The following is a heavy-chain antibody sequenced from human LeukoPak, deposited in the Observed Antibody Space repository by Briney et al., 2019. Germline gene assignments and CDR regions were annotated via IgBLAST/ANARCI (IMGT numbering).Heavy chain of an antibody. J-gene: IGHJ4*02. V-gene: IGHV3-23*01. CDR1: GFTFSSNP. CDR3: ATAKQARRYFDY. CDR2: INPSGGNT. D-gene: IGHD6-13*01. Sequence: GGSLRLSCAGSGFTFSSNPLSWVRQAPGKGLEWVSAINPSGGNTYYADSVRGRFTISRDNSKNTLYLQMNTLRAEDTAVYYCATAKQARRYFDYWGQGTLVTVSS.